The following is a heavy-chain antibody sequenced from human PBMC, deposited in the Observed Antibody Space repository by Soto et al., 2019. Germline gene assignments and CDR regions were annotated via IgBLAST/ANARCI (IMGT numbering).Heavy chain of an antibody. D-gene: IGHD3-9*01. CDR1: GLTFTTYW. CDR3: ALGAIRSFDWAPDY. Sequence: GGSLRLSCAASGLTFTTYWMSWVRQAPGKGLEWVANINQDGTTRFYVDSVKGRFTVSRDSAKNSLYLQMNSLRSEDTAVYYCALGAIRSFDWAPDYWGQGTLVTVSS. CDR2: INQDGTTR. J-gene: IGHJ4*02. V-gene: IGHV3-7*01.